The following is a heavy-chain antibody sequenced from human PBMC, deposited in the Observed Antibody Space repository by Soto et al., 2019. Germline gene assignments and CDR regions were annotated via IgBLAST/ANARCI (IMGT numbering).Heavy chain of an antibody. J-gene: IGHJ2*01. CDR3: ARDTFLSKLGERRYWYFDL. Sequence: GGSLRLSCAASGFTFSSYAMSWVRQAPGKGLEWVSAISGSGGSTYYADSVKGRFTISRDNSKNTLYLQMNSLRAEDTAVYYCARDTFLSKLGERRYWYFDLWGRGTLVTVSS. CDR1: GFTFSSYA. CDR2: ISGSGGST. V-gene: IGHV3-23*01. D-gene: IGHD7-27*01.